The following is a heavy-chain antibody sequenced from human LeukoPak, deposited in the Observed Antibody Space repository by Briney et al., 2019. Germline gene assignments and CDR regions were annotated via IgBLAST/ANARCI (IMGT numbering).Heavy chain of an antibody. CDR2: INHRGST. D-gene: IGHD6-13*01. J-gene: IGHJ6*03. CDR3: ARSSSWYEAYYYYMDV. Sequence: PSETLSLTCAVYGGSFSGYYWSWIRQPPGKGLEWIGEINHRGSTNYNPSLKSRVTISVDTSKNQFSLKLSSVTAADTAVYYCARSSSWYEAYYYYMDVWGKGTTVTVSS. V-gene: IGHV4-34*01. CDR1: GGSFSGYY.